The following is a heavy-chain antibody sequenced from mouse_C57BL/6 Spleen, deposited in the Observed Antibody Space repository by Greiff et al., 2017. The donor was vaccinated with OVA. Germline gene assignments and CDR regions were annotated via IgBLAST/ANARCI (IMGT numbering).Heavy chain of an antibody. Sequence: QVQLQQSGPGLVQPSQSLSITCTVSGFSLTSYGVHWVRQSPGKGLEWLGVIWSGGSTDYTAAFISRLSISTDNSKSQVFCKMNSRQADDTARYYCARLIYYDYEGFANWGQGTLVTVSA. CDR2: IWSGGST. J-gene: IGHJ3*01. CDR3: ARLIYYDYEGFAN. CDR1: GFSLTSYG. V-gene: IGHV2-2*01. D-gene: IGHD2-4*01.